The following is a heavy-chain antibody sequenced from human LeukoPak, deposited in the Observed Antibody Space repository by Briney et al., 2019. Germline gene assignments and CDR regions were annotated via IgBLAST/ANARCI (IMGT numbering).Heavy chain of an antibody. V-gene: IGHV1-69*13. CDR2: IIPIFGTA. D-gene: IGHD2-2*02. CDR1: GGTLSSYA. J-gene: IGHJ4*02. CDR3: ARGTVVVPAAISYFDY. Sequence: SVKVSCKASGGTLSSYAISWVRQAPGQGLEWMGGIIPIFGTANYAQKFQGRVTITADESTSTAYMELSSLRSEDTAVYYCARGTVVVPAAISYFDYWGQGTLVTVSS.